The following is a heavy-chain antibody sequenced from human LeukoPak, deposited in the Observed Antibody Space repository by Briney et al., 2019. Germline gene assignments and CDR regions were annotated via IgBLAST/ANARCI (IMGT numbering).Heavy chain of an antibody. CDR1: GYTFNTYG. Sequence: ASVKVSCKASGYTFNTYGITWVRQAPGQGLEWMGWISGYNGKTKYAQKLQDRVTMTTDTSTTTAYMELRSLTSDDTAVYYCAKEHPKNYYGSGSYYFYYYYYYMDVWGKGTTVTISS. J-gene: IGHJ6*03. CDR2: ISGYNGKT. CDR3: AKEHPKNYYGSGSYYFYYYYYYMDV. D-gene: IGHD3-10*01. V-gene: IGHV1-18*01.